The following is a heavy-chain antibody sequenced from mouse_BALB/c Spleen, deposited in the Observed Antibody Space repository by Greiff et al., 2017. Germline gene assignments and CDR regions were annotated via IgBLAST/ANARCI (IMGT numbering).Heavy chain of an antibody. J-gene: IGHJ3*01. CDR2: ISNLAYSI. V-gene: IGHV5-15*02. CDR3: ARDYYGSSPFAY. D-gene: IGHD1-1*01. CDR1: GFTFSDYG. Sequence: EVQLVESGGGLVQPGGSRKLSCAASGFTFSDYGMAWVRQAPGKGPEWVAFISNLAYSIYYADTVTGRFTISRENAKNTLYLEMSSLRSEDTAMYYCARDYYGSSPFAYWGQGTLVTVSA.